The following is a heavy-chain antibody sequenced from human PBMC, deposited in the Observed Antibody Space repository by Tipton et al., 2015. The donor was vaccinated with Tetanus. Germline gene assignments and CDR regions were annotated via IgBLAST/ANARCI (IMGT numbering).Heavy chain of an antibody. CDR3: ARSISAGSVWPYEH. Sequence: TLSLTCTVSGGSISSYYWSWIRQSAAMGLEWIGEIHRGGSTNYNPSLKSRVSMSVDTAKNRFSLTLTSVTAADMAVYYCARSISAGSVWPYEHWGQGTLVTVSS. CDR1: GGSISSYY. J-gene: IGHJ4*02. D-gene: IGHD6-13*01. CDR2: IHRGGST. V-gene: IGHV4-4*07.